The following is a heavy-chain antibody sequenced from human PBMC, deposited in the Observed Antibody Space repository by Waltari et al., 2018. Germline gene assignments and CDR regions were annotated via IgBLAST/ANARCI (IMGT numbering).Heavy chain of an antibody. D-gene: IGHD3-10*01. CDR3: ARGTPHFGYYYYYIDV. CDR1: GGSFSGYY. CDR2: INHSGST. J-gene: IGHJ6*03. Sequence: QVQLQQWGAGLLKPSETLSLTCAVYGGSFSGYYWSWIRQPPGKGLEWIGEINHSGSTDAKPYLKIGVTISVDTSKNHCSLKLSSVTAADTAVYYCARGTPHFGYYYYYIDVWGKGTAVTVSS. V-gene: IGHV4-34*01.